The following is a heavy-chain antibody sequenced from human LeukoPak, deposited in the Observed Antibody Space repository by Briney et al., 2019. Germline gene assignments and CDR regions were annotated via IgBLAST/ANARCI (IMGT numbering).Heavy chain of an antibody. J-gene: IGHJ4*02. D-gene: IGHD2-2*01. Sequence: GGSLRLSCAASGFTFSSHDMHWVRQAPGKGLEWVAFISYDGGKKDYADSVKGRFTISGDNSKNTLFLQMNSLRAEDTAVYYCAHGAMYQLDYWGQGTLVTASS. CDR3: AHGAMYQLDY. CDR1: GFTFSSHD. V-gene: IGHV3-30*03. CDR2: ISYDGGKK.